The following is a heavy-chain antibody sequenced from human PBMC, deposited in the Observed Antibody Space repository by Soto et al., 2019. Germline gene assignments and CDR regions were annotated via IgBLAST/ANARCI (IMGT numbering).Heavy chain of an antibody. V-gene: IGHV5-51*01. CDR2: IFPGDSDT. J-gene: IGHJ3*01. Sequence: GDSLKISCKGSGYSFTSYWLAWVRQMPGKGLEYMGIIFPGDSDTRYSPSFQGQVTISADKSINTAYLQWTSLKASDTAIYYCARARVSTPRLEDPFDVWGQGTMVTVS. CDR1: GYSFTSYW. D-gene: IGHD5-12*01. CDR3: ARARVSTPRLEDPFDV.